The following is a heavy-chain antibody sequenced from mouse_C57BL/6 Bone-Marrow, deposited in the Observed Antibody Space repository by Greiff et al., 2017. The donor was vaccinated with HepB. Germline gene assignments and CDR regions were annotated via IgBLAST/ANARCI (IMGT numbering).Heavy chain of an antibody. CDR2: ILPGSGST. V-gene: IGHV1-9*01. CDR1: GYTFTGYW. Sequence: VQLQQSGAELMKPGASVKLSCKATGYTFTGYWIEWVKQRPGHGLEWIGEILPGSGSTNYNEKFKGKATFTADTSSNTAYMQLSSLTTEDSAICDCARCGAYYYGSRGYWYFDVWGTGTTVTVSS. D-gene: IGHD1-1*01. CDR3: ARCGAYYYGSRGYWYFDV. J-gene: IGHJ1*03.